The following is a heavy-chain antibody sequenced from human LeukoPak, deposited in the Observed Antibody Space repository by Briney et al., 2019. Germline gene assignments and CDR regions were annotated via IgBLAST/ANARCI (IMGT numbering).Heavy chain of an antibody. J-gene: IGHJ4*02. D-gene: IGHD1-26*01. Sequence: GGPLRLPCAASGFTFGSYWMTWVRQAPGKGLEGVANIKEDGSENYYVGSVKSRFTISRDNAKNSLFLQMNGLRVEDTAVYYCARGEQIPELWGQGTVVIVSS. CDR3: ARGEQIPEL. CDR2: IKEDGSEN. V-gene: IGHV3-7*03. CDR1: GFTFGSYW.